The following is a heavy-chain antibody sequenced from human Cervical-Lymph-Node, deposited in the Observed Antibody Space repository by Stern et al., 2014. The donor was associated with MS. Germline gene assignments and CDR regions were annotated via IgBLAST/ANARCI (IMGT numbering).Heavy chain of an antibody. CDR1: GFSFSRYA. CDR2: IWYDGSNP. D-gene: IGHD6-13*01. Sequence: VQLVQSGGGVVQPGRSLRLSCAASGFSFSRYAMHWVRQAPGKGLEWVALIWYDGSNPYYADSVQGRFTNSRDNFKNTLYLQMNSLRAEDTAVYYCASAYSSSHYYFDYWGQGTLVTVSS. CDR3: ASAYSSSHYYFDY. V-gene: IGHV3-33*01. J-gene: IGHJ4*02.